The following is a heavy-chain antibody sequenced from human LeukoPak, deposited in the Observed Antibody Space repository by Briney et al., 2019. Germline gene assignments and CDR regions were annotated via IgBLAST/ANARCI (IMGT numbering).Heavy chain of an antibody. CDR3: ARDRPLGYCSSTSCYILDY. Sequence: ASVKVSCKASGYTFTGYYMHWVRQAPGQGLEWMGWINPNSGGTNYAQKFQGRVTMTRDTSISTAYMELSRLRSGDTAVYYCARDRPLGYCSSTSCYILDYWGQGTLVTVSS. CDR1: GYTFTGYY. V-gene: IGHV1-2*02. J-gene: IGHJ4*02. CDR2: INPNSGGT. D-gene: IGHD2-2*02.